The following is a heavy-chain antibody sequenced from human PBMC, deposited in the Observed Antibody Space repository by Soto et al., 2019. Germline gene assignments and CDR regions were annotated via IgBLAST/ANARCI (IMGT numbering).Heavy chain of an antibody. D-gene: IGHD6-13*01. V-gene: IGHV3-73*01. J-gene: IGHJ6*03. Sequence: GGSLRLSCAASGFTFSGSAMHWVRQASGKGLEWVGRIRSKANSYAKAYAASVKGRFTISRDDSKNTAYLQMNSLKTEDTAVYYCTRREVKLAAAGGDYYYYMDVWGKGTTVTVSS. CDR1: GFTFSGSA. CDR3: TRREVKLAAAGGDYYYYMDV. CDR2: IRSKANSYAK.